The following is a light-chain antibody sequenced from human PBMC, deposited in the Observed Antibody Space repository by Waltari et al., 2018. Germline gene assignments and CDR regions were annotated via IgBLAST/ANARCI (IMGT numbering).Light chain of an antibody. CDR3: QQLNSYLFT. CDR2: AAS. CDR1: QGISSS. Sequence: IQLTQSPSSLSASVGDRVTITCRASQGISSSLAWYQQKPGKAPNLLIFAASTLQSGVPSRFSGSGSGTDFTLTISSLQPEDFATYYCQQLNSYLFTFGPGTKVDIK. J-gene: IGKJ3*01. V-gene: IGKV1-9*01.